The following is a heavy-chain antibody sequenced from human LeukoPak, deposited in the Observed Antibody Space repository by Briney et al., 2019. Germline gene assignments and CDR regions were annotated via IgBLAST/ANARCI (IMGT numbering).Heavy chain of an antibody. CDR3: AHTITTFGGPSCFDY. CDR1: GLSLNTSGVG. J-gene: IGHJ4*02. D-gene: IGHD3-3*01. V-gene: IGHV2-5*02. CDR2: IYWDNDK. Sequence: SGPTLVNPTQTLTLTCTFSGLSLNTSGVGVGWIRQPPGKALEWLGIIYWDNDKRYSPSLKSRLTITKDTSKNQVVLTVTNMDLVDTATYYCAHTITTFGGPSCFDYWGQGTLVSVSS.